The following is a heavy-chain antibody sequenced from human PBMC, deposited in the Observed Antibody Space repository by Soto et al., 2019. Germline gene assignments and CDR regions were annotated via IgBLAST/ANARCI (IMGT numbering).Heavy chain of an antibody. CDR1: GFTFSSYA. CDR2: ISGSGGST. V-gene: IGHV3-23*01. Sequence: PGGSLRLSCAASGFTFSSYAMSWVRQAPGKGLEWVSAISGSGGSTYYADSVKGRFTISRDNSKNTLYLQMNSLRAEDTAVYYCAKDLEYSSSSGYFDYWGQGTLVTVSS. D-gene: IGHD6-6*01. CDR3: AKDLEYSSSSGYFDY. J-gene: IGHJ4*02.